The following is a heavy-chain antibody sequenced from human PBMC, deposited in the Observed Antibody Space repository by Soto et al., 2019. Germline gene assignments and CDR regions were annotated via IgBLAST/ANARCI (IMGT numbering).Heavy chain of an antibody. J-gene: IGHJ4*02. CDR1: GFTFSDHY. V-gene: IGHV3-72*01. Sequence: GGSLRLSCAASGFTFSDHYMDWVRQAPGKGLEWVGRSRNKADSYTTEYAASVKDRFTISRDDSKNSLYLQMNSLKTEDTAVYYCTRAPRSSGPYDFWGQGTLVTVSS. CDR3: TRAPRSSGPYDF. D-gene: IGHD3-22*01. CDR2: SRNKADSYTT.